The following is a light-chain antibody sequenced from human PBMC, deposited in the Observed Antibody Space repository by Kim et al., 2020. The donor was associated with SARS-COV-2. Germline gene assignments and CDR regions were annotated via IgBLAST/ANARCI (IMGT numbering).Light chain of an antibody. V-gene: IGLV1-44*01. CDR2: AND. J-gene: IGLJ3*02. CDR1: SPNIGRNS. CDR3: ASWDESLNALL. Sequence: QSVLTQPPSASGTPGQRVTISCSGSSPNIGRNSVNWFQHLPGTAPKIFIYANDQRPSGVPARFSASKSGTSASLVITGLQSEDEGTYYCASWDESLNALLFGGGTQLTVL.